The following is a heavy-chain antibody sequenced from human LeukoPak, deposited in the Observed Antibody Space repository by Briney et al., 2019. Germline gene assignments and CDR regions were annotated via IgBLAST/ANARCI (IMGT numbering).Heavy chain of an antibody. V-gene: IGHV3-23*01. CDR3: AKDRSGGTTTTVMVA. CDR2: ISGSGGST. D-gene: IGHD4-17*01. Sequence: GGSLRLSCVASGFIFISNGMSWVRQAPGQGLEWVSAISGSGGSTYYADSVKGRFTISRDNSNSTLYLQMNSLRAEDTAVYYCAKDRSGGTTTTVMVAWGQGTLVTVSS. J-gene: IGHJ5*02. CDR1: GFIFISNG.